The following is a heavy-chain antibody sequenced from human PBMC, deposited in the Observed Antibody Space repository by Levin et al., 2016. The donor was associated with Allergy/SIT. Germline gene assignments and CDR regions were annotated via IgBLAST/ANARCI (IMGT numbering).Heavy chain of an antibody. D-gene: IGHD3-10*01. V-gene: IGHV3-20*04. Sequence: GGSLRLSCAASGFTFDDYGMSWVRQAPGKGLEWVSGINWNGGSIGYADSVKGRFTISRDNAKNSLYLQMNSLRAEDTALYYCVRDTNSGVITPFGYWGQGTRVTVSS. CDR1: GFTFDDYG. CDR2: INWNGGSI. J-gene: IGHJ4*02. CDR3: VRDTNSGVITPFGY.